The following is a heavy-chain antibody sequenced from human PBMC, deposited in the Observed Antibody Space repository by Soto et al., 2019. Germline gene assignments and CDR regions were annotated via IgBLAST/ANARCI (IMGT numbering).Heavy chain of an antibody. Sequence: SETLSLTCTVSGGSISSGGYYWSCIRQRPGKGLEWIGYIYYSGSTYYNPSLKSRVTISVDTSKNQFSLKLSSVTAADTAVYYCAKDNCGGDCYPDFLGMDVWGQGTTVT. D-gene: IGHD2-21*02. V-gene: IGHV4-31*03. CDR2: IYYSGST. J-gene: IGHJ6*02. CDR3: AKDNCGGDCYPDFLGMDV. CDR1: GGSISSGGYY.